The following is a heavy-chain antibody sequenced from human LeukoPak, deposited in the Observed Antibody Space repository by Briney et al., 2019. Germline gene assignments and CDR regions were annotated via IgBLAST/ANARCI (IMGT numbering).Heavy chain of an antibody. CDR1: GYTFTGYY. J-gene: IGHJ4*02. CDR2: INPNSGGT. V-gene: IGHV1-2*02. CDR3: ARGHSSLRLYYFDY. Sequence: ASVKVSCKASGYTFTGYYMHWVRQAPGRGLEWMGWINPNSGGTNYAQKFEGRVTMTRDTSISTADMELSSLTSEDTAVYYCARGHSSLRLYYFDYWGQGTLVTVSS. D-gene: IGHD6-6*01.